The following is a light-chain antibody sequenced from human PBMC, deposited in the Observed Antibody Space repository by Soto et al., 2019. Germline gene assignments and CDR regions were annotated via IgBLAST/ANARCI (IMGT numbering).Light chain of an antibody. Sequence: SYELTQPPSVSVSPGQTASITCSGDKLGDKYAPWYQQKPGQSPVLVIYQDIRRPSGIPERFSGSSSGNTATLTISGTQAMDEADYYCQAWDINTMVFGGGTKLTVL. CDR3: QAWDINTMV. CDR2: QDI. CDR1: KLGDKY. J-gene: IGLJ2*01. V-gene: IGLV3-1*01.